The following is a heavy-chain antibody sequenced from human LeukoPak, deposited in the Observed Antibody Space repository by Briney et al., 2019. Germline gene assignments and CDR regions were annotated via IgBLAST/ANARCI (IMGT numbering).Heavy chain of an antibody. CDR2: INPNSGGT. CDR3: AKVYSSSWLDY. CDR1: GYTFTAFY. Sequence: GASVKVSCKASGYTFTAFYMHWVRQAPGQGLEWMGRINPNSGGTKYAQKFQGRVTMTTDTSINTAYLELSRLRSDDTAVYYCAKVYSSSWLDYWGQGTLVTVSS. J-gene: IGHJ4*02. V-gene: IGHV1-2*06. D-gene: IGHD6-13*01.